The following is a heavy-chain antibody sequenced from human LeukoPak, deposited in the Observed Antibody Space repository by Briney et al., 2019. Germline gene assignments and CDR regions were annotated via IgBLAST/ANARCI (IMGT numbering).Heavy chain of an antibody. D-gene: IGHD6-25*01. V-gene: IGHV1-2*02. CDR2: INPNSGGT. CDR1: GYTFTGYY. CDR3: ARVDQQRYYFDY. J-gene: IGHJ4*02. Sequence: ASVKVSCKASGYTFTGYYMHWVRQAPGQGLEWMGWINPNSGGTNYAQKFQGRVTMARDTSISTAYMELSRLRSDDTAVYYCARVDQQRYYFDYWGQGTLVTVSS.